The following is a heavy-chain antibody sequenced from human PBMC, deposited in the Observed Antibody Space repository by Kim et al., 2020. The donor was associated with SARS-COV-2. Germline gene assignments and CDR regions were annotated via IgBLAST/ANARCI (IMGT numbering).Heavy chain of an antibody. V-gene: IGHV3-15*01. CDR2: IKSKTDGGTT. Sequence: GGSLRLSCAASGFTFSNAWMSWVRQAPGKGLEWVGRIKSKTDGGTTDYAAPVKGRFTISRDDSKNTLYLQMNSLKTEDTAVYYCTPTHVPKVITAAAFDIWGQGTMVTVSS. CDR3: TPTHVPKVITAAAFDI. J-gene: IGHJ3*02. CDR1: GFTFSNAW. D-gene: IGHD3-22*01.